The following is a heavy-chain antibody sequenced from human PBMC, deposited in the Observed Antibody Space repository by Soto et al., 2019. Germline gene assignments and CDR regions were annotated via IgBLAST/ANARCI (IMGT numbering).Heavy chain of an antibody. D-gene: IGHD2-2*01. CDR2: ISGSGGST. J-gene: IGHJ1*01. V-gene: IGHV3-23*01. CDR1: GFTFSSYA. Sequence: GGSLRLSCAASGFTFSSYAMSWVRQAPGKGLEWVSAISGSGGSTYYADSVKGRFTISRDNSKNTLYLQMNSLRAEDKAVYYCAKDRGSKDIVVVPAAMFYFQHWGQGTLVTVSS. CDR3: AKDRGSKDIVVVPAAMFYFQH.